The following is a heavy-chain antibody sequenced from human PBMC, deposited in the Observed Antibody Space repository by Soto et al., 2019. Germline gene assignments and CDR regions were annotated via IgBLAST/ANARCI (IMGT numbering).Heavy chain of an antibody. J-gene: IGHJ5*02. V-gene: IGHV4-59*12. Sequence: PSETLSLTCTVSGGSIRDYYWSWIRQSPGKGLEWIGYIYHSGSTYYNPSLKSRVTISVDRSKNQFSLKLSSVTAADTAVYYCARVPDRWGQGTLVTVSS. D-gene: IGHD2-2*01. CDR1: GGSIRDYY. CDR3: ARVPDR. CDR2: IYHSGST.